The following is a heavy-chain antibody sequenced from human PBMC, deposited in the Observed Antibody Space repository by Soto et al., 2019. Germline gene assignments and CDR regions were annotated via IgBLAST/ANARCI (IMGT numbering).Heavy chain of an antibody. CDR1: GFAFSDYP. CDR3: AKLEWLEFGGDY. D-gene: IGHD6-19*01. CDR2: ISASGEKP. Sequence: EVHLLESGGGVVQPGKSLKISCATYGFAFSDYPMTWVRQPPGQGLEWVSGISASGEKPYYADSVKGRFTISRDNSKNTLSLQMNSLRVEETGIYYCAKLEWLEFGGDYWGQGTLVTVSS. J-gene: IGHJ4*02. V-gene: IGHV3-23*01.